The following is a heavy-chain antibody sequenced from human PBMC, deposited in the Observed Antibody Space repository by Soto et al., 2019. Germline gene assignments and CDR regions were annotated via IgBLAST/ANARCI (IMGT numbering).Heavy chain of an antibody. CDR1: GGSFSGYY. D-gene: IGHD3-16*02. Sequence: PSETLSLTCAVYGGSFSGYYWSWIRQPPGKGLEWIGEINHSGSTNYNPSLKSRVNISVDTSKNKFSLKLSSVTAADTAVYYFAAHYDYIWGSYRGYYFDYWGQGTLVPSPQ. CDR2: INHSGST. V-gene: IGHV4-34*01. CDR3: AAHYDYIWGSYRGYYFDY. J-gene: IGHJ4*02.